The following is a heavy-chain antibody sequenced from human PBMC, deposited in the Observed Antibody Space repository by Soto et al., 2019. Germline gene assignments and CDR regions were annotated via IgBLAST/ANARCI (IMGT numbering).Heavy chain of an antibody. V-gene: IGHV3-74*01. D-gene: IGHD2-2*02. CDR3: ARGSPNTAYYYMDV. CDR1: GFTFSSYW. CDR2: INSDGSST. J-gene: IGHJ6*03. Sequence: GGSLRLSCAASGFTFSSYWMHWVRQAPGKGLVWVSRINSDGSSTSYADSVKGRFTISRDNAKNTLHLQMNSLRAEDTAVYYCARGSPNTAYYYMDVWGKGTTVTVSS.